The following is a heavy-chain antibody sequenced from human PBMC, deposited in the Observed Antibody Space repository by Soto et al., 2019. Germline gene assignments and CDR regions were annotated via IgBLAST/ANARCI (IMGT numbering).Heavy chain of an antibody. CDR2: ISGSGGST. D-gene: IGHD3-22*01. Sequence: PGGSLRLSCAASGFTFSSYAMSWVRQAPGKGLEWVSAISGSGGSTYYADSVKGRFTISRDNSKNTLYLQMNSLRAEDTAVYYCAKDHYDSSGTPHYDAFDIWSQGTMVTVSS. CDR1: GFTFSSYA. CDR3: AKDHYDSSGTPHYDAFDI. V-gene: IGHV3-23*01. J-gene: IGHJ3*02.